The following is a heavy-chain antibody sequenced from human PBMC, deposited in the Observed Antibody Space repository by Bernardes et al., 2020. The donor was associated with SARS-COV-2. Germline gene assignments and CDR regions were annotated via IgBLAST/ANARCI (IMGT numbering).Heavy chain of an antibody. CDR2: IYYSGST. V-gene: IGHV4-59*01. Sequence: SETLPLTCIVSGGAISAYYWSWIRQPPGKGLEWIGYIYYSGSTNYNPSLKSRVTISVDTSKTQFSLKLSSVTAADTAVYYCVTHDYGSHEYYYNYAMDVWGQGTTVTVSS. J-gene: IGHJ6*02. CDR3: VTHDYGSHEYYYNYAMDV. D-gene: IGHD4-17*01. CDR1: GGAISAYY.